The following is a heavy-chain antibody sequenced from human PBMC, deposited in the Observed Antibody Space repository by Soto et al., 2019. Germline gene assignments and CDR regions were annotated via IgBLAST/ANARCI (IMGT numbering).Heavy chain of an antibody. D-gene: IGHD2-2*01. J-gene: IGHJ6*02. CDR2: ISPSSSSI. CDR1: GFTFSSYS. V-gene: IGHV3-48*01. CDR3: AKGQHCSTTSCYFYYYGMDV. Sequence: GGSLRLSCAASGFTFSSYSMHWVRQAPGKGLEWVSYISPSSSSIYYADSVKGRFTISRDNAKNSLYLQMNSLRAEDTAVYYCAKGQHCSTTSCYFYYYGMDVWGQGTTVTVSS.